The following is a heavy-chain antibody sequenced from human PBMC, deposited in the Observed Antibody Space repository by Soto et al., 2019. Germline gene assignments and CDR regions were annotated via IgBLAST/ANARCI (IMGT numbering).Heavy chain of an antibody. Sequence: EPRSLTCTVAGGCMNDFYWSWVRQPPGKGLEWIGYIYYSGSTDYNPSLKGRVTISVDTSKNQFSLKLRSVTAAYTAVYYCARVGGVAARTFDYWGQGTLVTVSS. D-gene: IGHD6-6*01. V-gene: IGHV4-59*01. J-gene: IGHJ4*02. CDR1: GGCMNDFY. CDR2: IYYSGST. CDR3: ARVGGVAARTFDY.